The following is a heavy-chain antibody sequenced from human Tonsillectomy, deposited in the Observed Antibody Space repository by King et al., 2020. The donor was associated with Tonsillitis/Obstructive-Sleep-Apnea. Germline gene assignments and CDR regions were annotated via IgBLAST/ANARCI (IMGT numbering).Heavy chain of an antibody. CDR3: AREMATRSWPYYGVDV. V-gene: IGHV3-33*01. CDR1: GFTFSNNG. J-gene: IGHJ6*02. Sequence: VQLVESGGGVVQPGRSLRLSCTASGFTFSNNGIHWVRQAPGKGLEWVALIWYDGYNKNYADSVKGRFTISRDNSKNTLYLQMNSLRVEDTAVYYCAREMATRSWPYYGVDVWGQGTTVTVSS. D-gene: IGHD5-24*01. CDR2: IWYDGYNK.